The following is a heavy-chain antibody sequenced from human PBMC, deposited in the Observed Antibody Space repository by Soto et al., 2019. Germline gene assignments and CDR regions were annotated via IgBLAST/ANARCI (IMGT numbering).Heavy chain of an antibody. CDR2: MNPTSGFT. J-gene: IGHJ4*02. Sequence: ASVKVSCKASGYTFTDYDINWLRQATGQGLEWMGWMNPTSGFTGSTQKFQGRLTMTWDTSISTAYMELSSLTSADTAVYYCARFVRHQVPNIDYRGRGALDTVSS. D-gene: IGHD3-10*01. CDR1: GYTFTDYD. V-gene: IGHV1-8*01. CDR3: ARFVRHQVPNIDY.